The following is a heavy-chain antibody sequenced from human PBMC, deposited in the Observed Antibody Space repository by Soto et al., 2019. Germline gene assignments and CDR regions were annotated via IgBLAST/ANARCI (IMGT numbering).Heavy chain of an antibody. J-gene: IGHJ6*02. CDR2: ISSSSSYI. Sequence: GGSLRLSCAASGFTFSSYSMNWVRQAPGKGLEWVSSISSSSSYIYYADSVKGRFTISRDNAKNSLYLQMNSLRAEDTAVYYCASDVLTGYYDGMDVWGQGTTVTVSS. CDR1: GFTFSSYS. CDR3: ASDVLTGYYDGMDV. V-gene: IGHV3-21*01. D-gene: IGHD3-9*01.